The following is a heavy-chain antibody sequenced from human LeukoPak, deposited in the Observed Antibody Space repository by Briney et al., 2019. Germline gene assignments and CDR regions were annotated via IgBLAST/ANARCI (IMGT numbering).Heavy chain of an antibody. CDR1: GGSFSGYY. CDR3: PRRRPNPDY. Sequence: SGTLSLTCAVYGGSFSGYYWSWGRQPPGKGLEWIGEINHSGSTNYNPSLKSRVTISVDTSKNQCSLKLSSATAADTAVYYRPRRRPNPDYWGQGTLVTVS. J-gene: IGHJ4*02. CDR2: INHSGST. V-gene: IGHV4-34*01.